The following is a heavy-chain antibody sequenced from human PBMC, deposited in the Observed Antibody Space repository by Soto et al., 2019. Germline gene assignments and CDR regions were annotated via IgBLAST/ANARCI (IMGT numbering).Heavy chain of an antibody. CDR1: GGSISSGDYY. CDR2: IYYSGST. J-gene: IGHJ4*02. V-gene: IGHV4-30-4*01. CDR3: ARVWAYYYDSSGYSYDY. Sequence: SETLSLTCTVSGGSISSGDYYWSWIRQPPGKGLEWIGYIYYSGSTYYNPSLKSRVTISVDTSKNQFSLKLSSVTAADTAVYYCARVWAYYYDSSGYSYDYRGQRTLVTVSS. D-gene: IGHD3-22*01.